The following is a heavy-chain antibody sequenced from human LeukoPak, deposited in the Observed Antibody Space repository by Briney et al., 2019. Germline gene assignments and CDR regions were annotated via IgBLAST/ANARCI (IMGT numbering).Heavy chain of an antibody. Sequence: SETLSLTCAVYGGSFSGYYWSWIRQPPGKGLEWIGSIYYSGSTYYNPSLKSRVTISVDTSKNQFSLKLSSVTAADTAVYYCARGDYSYFDYWGQGTLVTVSS. CDR3: ARGDYSYFDY. CDR1: GGSFSGYY. V-gene: IGHV4-34*01. CDR2: IYYSGST. D-gene: IGHD4-11*01. J-gene: IGHJ4*02.